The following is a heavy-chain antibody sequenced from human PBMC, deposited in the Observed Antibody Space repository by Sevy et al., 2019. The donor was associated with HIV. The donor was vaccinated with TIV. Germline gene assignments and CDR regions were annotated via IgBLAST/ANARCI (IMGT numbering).Heavy chain of an antibody. D-gene: IGHD3-16*02. V-gene: IGHV1-3*01. J-gene: IGHJ4*02. Sequence: ASVKVSCKASGYTFTSYAMHWVRQAPGQRLEWMGWINAGNGNTKYSQKFQGRVTITRDTSASTAYMELSSMRSEDTAVYYCARAGRYYDYVWGSYPDLDYWGQGTLVTVSS. CDR2: INAGNGNT. CDR3: ARAGRYYDYVWGSYPDLDY. CDR1: GYTFTSYA.